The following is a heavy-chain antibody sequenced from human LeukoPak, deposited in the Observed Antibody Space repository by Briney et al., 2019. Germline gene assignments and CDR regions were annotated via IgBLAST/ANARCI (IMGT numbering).Heavy chain of an antibody. V-gene: IGHV4-61*02. Sequence: SQTLSLTCTVSGGSISSGSYYWSWIRQPAGKGLEWIGRIYTSGSTNYNPSLKSRVTMSVDTSKNQFSLKLSSVTAADTAVYYCARNSGSYGPSDYWGQGTLVTVSS. CDR2: IYTSGST. D-gene: IGHD1-26*01. CDR1: GGSISSGSYY. J-gene: IGHJ4*02. CDR3: ARNSGSYGPSDY.